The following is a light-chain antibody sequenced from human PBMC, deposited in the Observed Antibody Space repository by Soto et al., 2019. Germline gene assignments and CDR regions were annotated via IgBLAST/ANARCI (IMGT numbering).Light chain of an antibody. V-gene: IGLV2-14*03. J-gene: IGLJ1*01. CDR1: SSDVGGYNY. Sequence: QSVLTQPASVSGSPGQSINISCTGTSSDVGGYNYVSWYQHHPGKAPKLIIYDVSNRPSGVSNPFSGSKSGNTASLTISGLQPEDEADYYSTSYTTSNTPQIVFGTGTKVTVL. CDR3: TSYTTSNTPQIV. CDR2: DVS.